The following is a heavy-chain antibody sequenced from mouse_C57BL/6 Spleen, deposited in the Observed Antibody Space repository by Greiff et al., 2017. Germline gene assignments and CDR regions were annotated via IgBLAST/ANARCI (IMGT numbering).Heavy chain of an antibody. J-gene: IGHJ2*01. CDR3: ARDGYYGSSGRNYFDY. CDR2: VYPGSGNT. V-gene: IGHV1-66*01. D-gene: IGHD1-1*01. Sequence: QVQLQQSGPELVKPGASVKISCKASGYSFTSYYIHWVKQRPGQGLEWIGWVYPGSGNTKYNEKFKGKATLTADTSSSTAYMQLSSLTSEDSAVYYCARDGYYGSSGRNYFDYWGQGTTLTVSS. CDR1: GYSFTSYY.